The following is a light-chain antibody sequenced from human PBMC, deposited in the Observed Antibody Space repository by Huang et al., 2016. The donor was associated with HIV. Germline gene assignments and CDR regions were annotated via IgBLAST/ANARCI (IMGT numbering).Light chain of an antibody. CDR2: AAS. V-gene: IGKV1-8*01. CDR1: QGISSY. Sequence: AIRITQSPSSLSASTGDRVTITCRASQGISSYLAWYQQKPGKAPKLLIYAASTLQSGVPSRFSGSGSGTDFTLTSSCLQSEDFATYYCQQYYSYPVTFGPGTKVDIK. J-gene: IGKJ3*01. CDR3: QQYYSYPVT.